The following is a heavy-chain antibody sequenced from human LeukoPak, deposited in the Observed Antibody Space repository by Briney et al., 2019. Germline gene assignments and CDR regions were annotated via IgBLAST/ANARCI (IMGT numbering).Heavy chain of an antibody. Sequence: ASVKVSCKASGYTFTSYDINWVRQATGQGLEWMGWMNPNSGNTGYAQKFQGRVTMTRNTSISTAYMELSSLRSEDTAVYYCARLRTRYCSSTSCYTSDWFDPWGQGTLVTVSS. CDR1: GYTFTSYD. V-gene: IGHV1-8*01. CDR3: ARLRTRYCSSTSCYTSDWFDP. J-gene: IGHJ5*02. CDR2: MNPNSGNT. D-gene: IGHD2-2*02.